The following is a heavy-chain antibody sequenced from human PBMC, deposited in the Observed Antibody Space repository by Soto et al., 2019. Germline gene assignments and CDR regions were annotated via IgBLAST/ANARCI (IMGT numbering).Heavy chain of an antibody. CDR3: ARLGITMVRGVFSYAPTVEH. J-gene: IGHJ1*01. CDR2: IIPIFGTA. V-gene: IGHV1-69*06. D-gene: IGHD3-10*01. CDR1: GGTFSSYA. Sequence: QVQLVQSGAEVQKPGSSVKVSCTASGGTFSSYAISWVRQAPGQGLEWMGGIIPIFGTANYAQKFQGRVTITADKSTSTAYMELSSLRSEDTAVYYCARLGITMVRGVFSYAPTVEHWGQGTLVTVSS.